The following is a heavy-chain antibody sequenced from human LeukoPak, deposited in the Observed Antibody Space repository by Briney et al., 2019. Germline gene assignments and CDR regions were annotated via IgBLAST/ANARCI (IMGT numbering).Heavy chain of an antibody. CDR3: AKRIGPGYSSGWCFDY. D-gene: IGHD6-19*01. CDR1: GFTFSRYA. V-gene: IGHV3-23*01. J-gene: IGHJ4*02. Sequence: GGSLRPSRAASGFTFSRYAMSWGPQAPGEGLGWVSANSGSGGSTYYADSVKGRFTISRDNSKNTLYLQMNSLRAEDTAVYYRAKRIGPGYSSGWCFDYWGQGTLVTVSS. CDR2: NSGSGGST.